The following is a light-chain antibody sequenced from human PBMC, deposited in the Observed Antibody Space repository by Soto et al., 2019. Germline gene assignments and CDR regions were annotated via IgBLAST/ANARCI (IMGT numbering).Light chain of an antibody. CDR1: QSVSSSY. Sequence: EIVLKQSPGTLSLSPGERATLSCRASQSVSSSYLAWYQQKPGQAPRLLIYGASSLATGIPDRFSGSGSGADFTLTISRLETEDFAVYYCQQYGSSPYTFGQGTKLEIK. CDR3: QQYGSSPYT. J-gene: IGKJ2*01. CDR2: GAS. V-gene: IGKV3-20*01.